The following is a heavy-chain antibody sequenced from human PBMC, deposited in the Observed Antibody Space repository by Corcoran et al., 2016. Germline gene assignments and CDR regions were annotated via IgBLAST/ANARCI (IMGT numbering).Heavy chain of an antibody. CDR2: INPSGGST. V-gene: IGHV1-46*01. J-gene: IGHJ4*02. CDR3: TAGGLFAELTVDY. CDR1: GYSFTNYY. Sequence: QVQLVQSGAEVKKPGASVKLSCKPSGYSFTNYYMNWVRQAPGQGLEWMGIINPSGGSTTYAQKFQDRVTMTRDTSMRTFYMELTSLRSDDTATYYGTAGGLFAELTVDYWGQGTLVTVSS. D-gene: IGHD3-10*02.